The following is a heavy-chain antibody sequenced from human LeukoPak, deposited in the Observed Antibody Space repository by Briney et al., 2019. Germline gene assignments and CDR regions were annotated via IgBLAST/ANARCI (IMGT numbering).Heavy chain of an antibody. CDR1: GFTFDDYG. V-gene: IGHV3-20*01. Sequence: GGSLRLSCAASGFTFDDYGMSWVRQAPGKGLEWVSGINWNDGSTGHADSVKGRFTISRDNAKNSLYLQLSSLRAEDTALYHCSRDYNREALVPEGFDILGQGTMVTVSS. CDR3: SRDYNREALVPEGFDI. J-gene: IGHJ3*02. D-gene: IGHD2-8*02. CDR2: INWNDGST.